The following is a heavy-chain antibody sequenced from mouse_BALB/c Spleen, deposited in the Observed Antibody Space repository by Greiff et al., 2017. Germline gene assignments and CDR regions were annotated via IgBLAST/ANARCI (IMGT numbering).Heavy chain of an antibody. J-gene: IGHJ4*01. D-gene: IGHD2-4*01. V-gene: IGHV5-6-4*01. Sequence: EVHLVESGGGLVKPGGSLKLSCAASGFTFSSYTMSWVRQTPEKRLEWVATISSGGSYTDYPDSVKGRFTISRDNAKNTLYLQMSSLKSEDTAMYYCTRRGDYDDEDYWGQGTSVTVSS. CDR3: TRRGDYDDEDY. CDR2: ISSGGSYT. CDR1: GFTFSSYT.